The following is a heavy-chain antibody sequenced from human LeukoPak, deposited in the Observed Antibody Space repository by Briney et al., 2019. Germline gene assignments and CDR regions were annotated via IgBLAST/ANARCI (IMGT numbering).Heavy chain of an antibody. D-gene: IGHD4-17*01. CDR3: AKNADYGDYVDY. CDR1: GGTFSSYA. J-gene: IGHJ4*02. V-gene: IGHV3-23*01. CDR2: ISGSGGST. Sequence: ASVKVSCKASGGTFSSYAMSWVRQAPGKGLEWVSAISGSGGSTYYADSVKGRFTISRDNSKNTLYLQMNSLRAEDTAVYYCAKNADYGDYVDYWGQGTLVTVSS.